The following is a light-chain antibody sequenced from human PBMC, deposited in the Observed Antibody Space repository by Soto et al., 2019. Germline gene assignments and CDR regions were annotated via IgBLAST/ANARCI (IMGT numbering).Light chain of an antibody. CDR3: QHYGTSHT. Sequence: EIVLTQSPGTLSLSPGERATLSCRASQNVTSRYLAWYQQKPGQAPRLLIFGAFSRATGIPDRFSGSGSGTDFTLTISRLEPEEFAVYYCQHYGTSHTFGQGTKLQ. V-gene: IGKV3-20*01. J-gene: IGKJ2*01. CDR1: QNVTSRY. CDR2: GAF.